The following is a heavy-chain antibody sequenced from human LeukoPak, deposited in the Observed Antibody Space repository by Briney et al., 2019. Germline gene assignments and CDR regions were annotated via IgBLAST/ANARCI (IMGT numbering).Heavy chain of an antibody. Sequence: PGGSLRLSCAASGFTFSSYAMSWVRQAPGKGLEWVSAISGSGGSTYYADAVKGRFTVSRDNSKNTLYLQMNSLRAEDTAVYYCAKVGGYNSSLSSGTYAFDYWGQGTLVTVSS. D-gene: IGHD6-6*01. CDR1: GFTFSSYA. V-gene: IGHV3-23*01. CDR3: AKVGGYNSSLSSGTYAFDY. CDR2: ISGSGGST. J-gene: IGHJ4*02.